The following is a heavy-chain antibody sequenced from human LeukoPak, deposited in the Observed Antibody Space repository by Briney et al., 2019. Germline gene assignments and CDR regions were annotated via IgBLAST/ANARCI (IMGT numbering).Heavy chain of an antibody. CDR3: AKWGDFDVLTGYYVPYF. J-gene: IGHJ4*02. CDR1: GFTFSNYA. CDR2: ITGSGGNT. D-gene: IGHD3-9*01. V-gene: IGHV3-23*01. Sequence: GASLRLSSAASGFTFSNYAMSWVRQAPGKGLEWVSAITGSGGNTYYADSVKGRFTISRDNSKNTLYLQMNSLRDEDTAVYYCAKWGDFDVLTGYYVPYFWGQGTLVTVSS.